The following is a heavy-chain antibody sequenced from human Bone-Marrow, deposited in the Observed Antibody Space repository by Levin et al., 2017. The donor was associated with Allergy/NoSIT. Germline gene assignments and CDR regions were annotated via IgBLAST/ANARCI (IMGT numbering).Heavy chain of an antibody. D-gene: IGHD3-3*01. CDR1: GGSFSGYY. Sequence: SETLSLTCAVHGGSFSGYYWSWVRQPPGKGLEWIGEINHRGSTKPNPSLTSRVTISVDTSKTQYSLQLRSVTAADTAVYSCPSGRADEFWGGSYEPDYYYYYMDVWGKGTTVTVSS. CDR3: PSGRADEFWGGSYEPDYYYYYMDV. J-gene: IGHJ6*03. V-gene: IGHV4-34*01. CDR2: INHRGST.